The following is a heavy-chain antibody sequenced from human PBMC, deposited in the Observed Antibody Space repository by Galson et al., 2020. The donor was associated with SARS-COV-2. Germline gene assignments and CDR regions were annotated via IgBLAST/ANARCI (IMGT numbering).Heavy chain of an antibody. CDR3: ARDLQVYGMDV. CDR1: GFTVSSNY. Sequence: GGSLRLSRAASGFTVSSNYMSCVRQAPGKGLESASVTYSRGSTYYADAVKGRFTISRDNSKNTLYLQMNSLRAEDTAVYYCARDLQVYGMDVWGQGTTVTVSS. V-gene: IGHV3-53*01. CDR2: TYSRGST. J-gene: IGHJ6*02.